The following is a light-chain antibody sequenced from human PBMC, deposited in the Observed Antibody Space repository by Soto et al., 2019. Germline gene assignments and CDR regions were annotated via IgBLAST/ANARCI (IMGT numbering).Light chain of an antibody. CDR1: QGISSH. J-gene: IGKJ4*01. Sequence: DIQLTQSPSFLSASVGDRVTITCRASQGISSHLAWYQQKPGKAPKLLIYAASTLQSGVPSRFSGSGSGTEFTLTISSLQPEDFATYYCQQLNSYPLTFGGGTKVDIK. CDR2: AAS. CDR3: QQLNSYPLT. V-gene: IGKV1-9*01.